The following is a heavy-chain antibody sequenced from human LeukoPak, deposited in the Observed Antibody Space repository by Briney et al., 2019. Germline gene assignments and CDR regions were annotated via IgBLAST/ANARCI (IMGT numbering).Heavy chain of an antibody. J-gene: IGHJ4*02. Sequence: GGSLRLSCAASGFTFSDYGMHWVRQAPGKGLEWVAVIWYDGSDKYYADSVKDRFTISRDNSKNTLYLQINSLRAEDTAVYYCARDGYYGSGSYDSWGQGTLVTVSS. CDR2: IWYDGSDK. CDR1: GFTFSDYG. V-gene: IGHV3-33*01. CDR3: ARDGYYGSGSYDS. D-gene: IGHD3-10*01.